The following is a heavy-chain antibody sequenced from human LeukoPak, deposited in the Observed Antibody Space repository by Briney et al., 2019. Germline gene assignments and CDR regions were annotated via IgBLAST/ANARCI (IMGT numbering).Heavy chain of an antibody. CDR3: ARGVSSGYGFDY. CDR2: IYYSGST. D-gene: IGHD3-22*01. V-gene: IGHV4-31*03. J-gene: IGHJ4*02. CDR1: GGSISSGGYY. Sequence: PSETLSLTCTVSGGSISSGGYYWSWIRQHPETGLEWIGYIYYSGSTYYNPSLKSRVTISVDTSKNQFSLKLSSVTAADTAVYYCARGVSSGYGFDYWGQGTLVTVSS.